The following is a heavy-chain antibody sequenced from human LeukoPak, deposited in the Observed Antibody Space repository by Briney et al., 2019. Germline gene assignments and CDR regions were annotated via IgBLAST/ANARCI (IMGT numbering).Heavy chain of an antibody. CDR1: GYTFTGYY. CDR2: INPNSGGT. V-gene: IGHV1-2*02. CDR3: AKDRGTGFCSGDTCYSYYFDY. D-gene: IGHD2-15*01. Sequence: GESLKISCKASGYTFTGYYMHWVRQAPGQGLEWMGWINPNSGGTNFAQKFQGRVTMTRDTSITTAYMELSRLRSDDTAVYYCAKDRGTGFCSGDTCYSYYFDYWGQGTLVTVSS. J-gene: IGHJ4*02.